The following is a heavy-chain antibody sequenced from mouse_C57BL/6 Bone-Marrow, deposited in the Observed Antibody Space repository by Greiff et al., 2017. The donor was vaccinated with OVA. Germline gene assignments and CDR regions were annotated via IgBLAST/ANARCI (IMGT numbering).Heavy chain of an antibody. CDR2: INYDGSST. CDR3: SRVESEFAY. CDR1: GFTFSDYY. Sequence: DVKLVESEGGLVQPGSSMKLSCTASGFTFSDYYMAWVRQVPEKGLEWVANINYDGSSTYYLDSLKSRFIISRDNAKNILYLQMSSLKSEDTATYYCSRVESEFAYWGQGTLVTVSA. V-gene: IGHV5-16*01. J-gene: IGHJ3*01.